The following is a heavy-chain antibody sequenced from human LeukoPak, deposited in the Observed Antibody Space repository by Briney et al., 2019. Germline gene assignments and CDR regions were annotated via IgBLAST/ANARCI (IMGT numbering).Heavy chain of an antibody. CDR3: AKDFKSSGWYVIPYFDY. CDR1: GFTFSNYG. V-gene: IGHV3-33*06. D-gene: IGHD6-19*01. J-gene: IGHJ4*02. CDR2: IWHDGSNE. Sequence: PGTSSRLSCAASGFTFSNYGMHWVRQAPGKGLEWVAVIWHDGSNEYYADPVRGRFTISRDNSKNTLYLQMSSLRAEDTAVYYCAKDFKSSGWYVIPYFDYWGQGTLVTVSS.